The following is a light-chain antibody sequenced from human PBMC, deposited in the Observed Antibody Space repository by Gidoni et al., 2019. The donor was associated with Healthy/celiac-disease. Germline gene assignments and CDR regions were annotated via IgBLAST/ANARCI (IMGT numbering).Light chain of an antibody. CDR3: RAWDSGVV. Sequence: SYELTQPPSVSVSPGQTASITCSGDKLGDKYACWYQQKPGQSPVLVIYQDSKRPSGLPGRFSGSNSGTTATLPISGTQAMDEADYYCRAWDSGVVFGGGTKLTVL. CDR2: QDS. J-gene: IGLJ2*01. V-gene: IGLV3-1*01. CDR1: KLGDKY.